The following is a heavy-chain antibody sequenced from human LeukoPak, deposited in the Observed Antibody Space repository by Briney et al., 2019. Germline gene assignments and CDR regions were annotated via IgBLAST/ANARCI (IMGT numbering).Heavy chain of an antibody. D-gene: IGHD5-18*01. CDR1: RFTFSSYS. Sequence: PGGSLRLSCAASRFTFSSYSMHWVRQAPGKWLEWVAVISYDGSNKYYADSVKGRFTISRDNSQNTLYLQMNSLRTEDTAVYYCARSPWDDTAMADWGQGTLVTVSS. V-gene: IGHV3-30*04. CDR3: ARSPWDDTAMAD. J-gene: IGHJ4*02. CDR2: ISYDGSNK.